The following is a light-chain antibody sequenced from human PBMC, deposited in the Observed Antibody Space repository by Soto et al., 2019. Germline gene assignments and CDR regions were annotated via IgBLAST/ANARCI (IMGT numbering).Light chain of an antibody. V-gene: IGKV1-8*01. Sequence: ATRMTQSPSSFSASTGDRVNITCRADQGVSSYLAWYQQKPGRAPKLPIYAASTLQSGVPSTFSGSGSGTDFTLTISCLQSEDFATYFCQQYSTYPFTFGPGTKVDVK. CDR2: AAS. CDR1: QGVSSY. CDR3: QQYSTYPFT. J-gene: IGKJ3*01.